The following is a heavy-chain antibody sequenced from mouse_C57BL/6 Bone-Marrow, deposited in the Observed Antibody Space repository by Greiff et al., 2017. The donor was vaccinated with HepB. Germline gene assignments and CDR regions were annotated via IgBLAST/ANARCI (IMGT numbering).Heavy chain of an antibody. D-gene: IGHD1-1*01. CDR3: TGGSSPYWYFDV. J-gene: IGHJ1*03. V-gene: IGHV14-1*01. Sequence: VQLQQSGAELVRPGASVKLSCTASGFNIKDYYMHWVKQRPEQGLEWIGRIDPEDGDTEYAPKFQGKATMTADPSSNTAYLQLSSLTSEDTAVYYCTGGSSPYWYFDVWGTGTTVTVSS. CDR2: IDPEDGDT. CDR1: GFNIKDYY.